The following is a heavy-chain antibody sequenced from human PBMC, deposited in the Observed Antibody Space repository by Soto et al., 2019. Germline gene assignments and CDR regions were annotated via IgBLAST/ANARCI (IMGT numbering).Heavy chain of an antibody. CDR3: ARVIVRTSYSDTSGHYLKF. D-gene: IGHD3-22*01. CDR2: IYYSGST. CDR1: GGSIISYD. Sequence: SETLSLTYTVAGGSIISYDWSWIRQPPGKGLEWIGYIYYSGSTNYNPSLKSRVTISVDTSKNQFSLKLSSVTAADTAVYYCARVIVRTSYSDTSGHYLKFWGQGTLVTVTP. J-gene: IGHJ4*02. V-gene: IGHV4-59*01.